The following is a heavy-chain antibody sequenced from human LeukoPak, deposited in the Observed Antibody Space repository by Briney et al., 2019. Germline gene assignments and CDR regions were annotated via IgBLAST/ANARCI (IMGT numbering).Heavy chain of an antibody. J-gene: IGHJ6*02. CDR2: IRSKGYGGTT. CDR3: TRGPTQQWLYYGMDV. D-gene: IGHD5-18*01. V-gene: IGHV3-49*04. Sequence: GGSLRLSCTASGFTFGDHAMSWVRQAPGKGLEWVGFIRSKGYGGTTEYAASVKGRFTISRDDSKGIAYLQMNSLKIEDTAVYYCTRGPTQQWLYYGMDVWGQGTKVIVSS. CDR1: GFTFGDHA.